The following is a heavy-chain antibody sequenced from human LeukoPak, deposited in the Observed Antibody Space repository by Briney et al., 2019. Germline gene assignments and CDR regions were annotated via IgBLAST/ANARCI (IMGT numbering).Heavy chain of an antibody. V-gene: IGHV3-73*01. Sequence: GGSLRLSCAASGFTFSGSAMHWVRQASGKGREWVGRIRSKANSYATAYAASVKGRFTISRDDSKNTAYLQMNSLKTEDTAVYYCTSRGGIDCSSTSCYFPWGQGTLVTVSS. D-gene: IGHD2-2*01. CDR1: GFTFSGSA. J-gene: IGHJ5*02. CDR3: TSRGGIDCSSTSCYFP. CDR2: IRSKANSYAT.